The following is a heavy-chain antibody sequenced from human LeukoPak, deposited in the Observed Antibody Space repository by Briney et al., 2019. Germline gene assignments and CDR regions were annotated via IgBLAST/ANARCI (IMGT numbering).Heavy chain of an antibody. Sequence: SETLSLTCTVSGGSISSSSYYWGWIRQPPGKGLEWIGSIYYSGSTYYNPSLKSRVTISVDTSKNQFSLKLSSVTAADTAVYYCARDPTNYDFWSGYYTVYYFDYWGQGTLVTVSS. J-gene: IGHJ4*02. CDR2: IYYSGST. V-gene: IGHV4-39*07. CDR1: GGSISSSSYY. D-gene: IGHD3-3*01. CDR3: ARDPTNYDFWSGYYTVYYFDY.